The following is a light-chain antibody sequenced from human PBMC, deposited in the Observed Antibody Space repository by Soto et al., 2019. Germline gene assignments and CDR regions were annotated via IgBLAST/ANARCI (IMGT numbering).Light chain of an antibody. Sequence: DIQMTQSHSTLSASAGDRVTITCRASQSISSWLAWYQQKPGKAPKLLIYDASSLKSGVPSRFSGSGSGTEFTLTISSLQPYDFATYYCQQYNSFSPFGQGTRLEIK. CDR3: QQYNSFSP. CDR1: QSISSW. V-gene: IGKV1-5*01. CDR2: DAS. J-gene: IGKJ5*01.